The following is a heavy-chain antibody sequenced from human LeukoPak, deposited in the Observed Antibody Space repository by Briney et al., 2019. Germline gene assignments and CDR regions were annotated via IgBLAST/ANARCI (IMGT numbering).Heavy chain of an antibody. Sequence: GGSLRLSCAASGFTFSSYSIHWVRQAPGKGLEGVAVIWYDGSYKYYADSLKGRFTISRDNSKNTLYLQMNSLRAEDTAVYYCARDSGSGSFQPDYWGQGTLVTVSS. CDR1: GFTFSSYS. CDR3: ARDSGSGSFQPDY. CDR2: IWYDGSYK. D-gene: IGHD3-10*01. V-gene: IGHV3-33*01. J-gene: IGHJ4*02.